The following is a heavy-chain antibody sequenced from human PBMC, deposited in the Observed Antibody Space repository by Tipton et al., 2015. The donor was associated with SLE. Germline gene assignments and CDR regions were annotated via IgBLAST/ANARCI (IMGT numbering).Heavy chain of an antibody. J-gene: IGHJ4*02. V-gene: IGHV4-39*07. CDR2: INHSGGT. Sequence: TLSLTCTVSGGSISSGSYYCSWIRQPPGKGLEWIGEINHSGGTNYNPSLKSRVTISVDTSKNQFSLKLSSVTAADTAVYYCAIRIVGATSFDYWGQGTLVTVSS. CDR1: GGSISSGSYY. D-gene: IGHD1-26*01. CDR3: AIRIVGATSFDY.